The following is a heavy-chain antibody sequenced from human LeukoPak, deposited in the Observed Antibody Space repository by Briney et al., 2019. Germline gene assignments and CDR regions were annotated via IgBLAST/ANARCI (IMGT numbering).Heavy chain of an antibody. CDR2: ISSSSSYI. J-gene: IGHJ5*02. V-gene: IGHV3-21*01. Sequence: GGSLRLSCAASGFTFSSYSMNWVRQAPGKGLEWVSSISSSSSYIYYADSVKGRFTISRDNAKNSLYLQMNSLRAEDTAVYYCARDPSSSSQTNWFDPWGQGTLVTVSS. D-gene: IGHD6-13*01. CDR3: ARDPSSSSQTNWFDP. CDR1: GFTFSSYS.